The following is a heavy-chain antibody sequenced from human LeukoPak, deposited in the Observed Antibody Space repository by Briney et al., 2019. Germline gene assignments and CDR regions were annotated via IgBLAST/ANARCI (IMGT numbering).Heavy chain of an antibody. CDR3: ARSMGHTYYDFWSGSNKFDY. CDR1: GGSISSDIYY. Sequence: SETLSLTCTVSGGSISSDIYYWGWIRQPPGKGLEWIGRIYYSGSTYYNPSLKSRVTISVDTSKNQFSLRLSSVTAADTAVYYCARSMGHTYYDFWSGSNKFDYWGQGTLVTVSS. V-gene: IGHV4-39*01. J-gene: IGHJ4*02. CDR2: IYYSGST. D-gene: IGHD3-3*01.